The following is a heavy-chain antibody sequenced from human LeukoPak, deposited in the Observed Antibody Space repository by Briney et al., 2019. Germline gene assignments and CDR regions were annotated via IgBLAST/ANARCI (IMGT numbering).Heavy chain of an antibody. V-gene: IGHV2-5*01. CDR1: GFSLSTSGVG. CDR2: SYWNDDK. CDR3: AHLGNWDYYYYMDV. J-gene: IGHJ6*03. D-gene: IGHD7-27*01. Sequence: SGPTLVHPTQTLTLTCTFSGFSLSTSGVGVGWIRQPPVQALEWLALSYWNDDKRYTPSLKRRHTITKDNSKNQVVLTMTNIDPVDTATYYCAHLGNWDYYYYMDVWGKGTTVTVSS.